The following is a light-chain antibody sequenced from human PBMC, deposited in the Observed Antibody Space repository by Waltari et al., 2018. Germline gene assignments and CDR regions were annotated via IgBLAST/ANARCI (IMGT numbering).Light chain of an antibody. J-gene: IGLJ3*02. CDR2: DVS. Sequence: QSALTQPASVSGSPGQSITISCTGTSSDVGFYNYVSWYQQHPGKAPKLIIYDVSGRPSGVSDRFSGSKSGNTASLTISGLQAEDEADYYCNSYTGSSSWVFGGGTKLTVL. CDR3: NSYTGSSSWV. V-gene: IGLV2-14*01. CDR1: SSDVGFYNY.